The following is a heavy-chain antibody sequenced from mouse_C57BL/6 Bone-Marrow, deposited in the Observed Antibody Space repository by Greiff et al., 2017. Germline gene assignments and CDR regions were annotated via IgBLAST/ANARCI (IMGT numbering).Heavy chain of an antibody. CDR2: ISDGGSYT. V-gene: IGHV5-4*01. Sequence: EVQLVESGGGLVKPGGSLKLSCAASGFTFSSYAMSWVRQTPEKRLEWVATISDGGSYTYYPDNVKGRFTISRDNAKNNLYLQMSHLKSEDTAMXDCARAVSSEAWFAYWGQGTLVTVSA. D-gene: IGHD1-1*01. CDR1: GFTFSSYA. CDR3: ARAVSSEAWFAY. J-gene: IGHJ3*01.